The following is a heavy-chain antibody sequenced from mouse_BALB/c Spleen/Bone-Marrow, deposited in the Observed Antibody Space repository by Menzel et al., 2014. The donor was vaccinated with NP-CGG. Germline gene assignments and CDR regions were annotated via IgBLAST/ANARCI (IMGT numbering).Heavy chain of an antibody. CDR2: ISYDGSN. CDR3: ARGPLDY. CDR1: GYSITSGYY. V-gene: IGHV3-6*02. J-gene: IGHJ2*01. Sequence: EESGPGLVKPSQSLSLTCSVTGYSITSGYYWNWIRQFPGNKLEWMGYISYDGSNNYNPSLKNRISITRDTSKNQFFLKLNSVTTEDTATYYCARGPLDYWGQGTTLTVSS.